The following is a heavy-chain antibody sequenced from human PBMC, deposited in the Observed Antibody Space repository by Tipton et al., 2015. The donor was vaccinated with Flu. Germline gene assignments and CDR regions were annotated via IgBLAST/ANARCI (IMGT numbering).Heavy chain of an antibody. Sequence: TLSLTCTVSGGSISSGDYYWSWIRQPPGKGLEWIGYIYYSGSTYYNPSLKSRVTISVDTSKNQFSLKLSSVTAADTAVYYCARVDLYDSSGYYYYGMDVWGQGTTVTVSS. CDR1: GGSISSGDYY. V-gene: IGHV4-30-4*01. CDR3: ARVDLYDSSGYYYYGMDV. J-gene: IGHJ6*02. CDR2: IYYSGST. D-gene: IGHD3-22*01.